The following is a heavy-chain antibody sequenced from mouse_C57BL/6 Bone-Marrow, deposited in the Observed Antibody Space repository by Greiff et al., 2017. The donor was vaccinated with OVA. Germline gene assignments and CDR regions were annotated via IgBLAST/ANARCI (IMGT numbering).Heavy chain of an antibody. CDR2: IRSKSNNYAT. J-gene: IGHJ4*01. V-gene: IGHV10-1*01. Sequence: EVQLVESGGGLVQPKGSLKLSCAASGFSFNTYAMNWVRQAPGKGLEWVARIRSKSNNYATYYADSVKDRFTISRDDSESMLYLQMNNLKTEDTAMYYCVSLIYYGKGGYAMDYWGQGTSVTVSS. CDR1: GFSFNTYA. CDR3: VSLIYYGKGGYAMDY. D-gene: IGHD2-1*01.